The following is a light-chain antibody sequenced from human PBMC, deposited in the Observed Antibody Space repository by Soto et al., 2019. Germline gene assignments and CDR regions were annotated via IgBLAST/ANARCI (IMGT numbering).Light chain of an antibody. Sequence: SYELTQPPSVSVAPGKTARITCGGNNIGSKSVHWYQQKPGQAPVLGIYYDTDRPSGIPERFSGSNSVNTATLTISRVEAGDEADYYCQVWDSSSDVVFGGGTKLTVL. CDR2: YDT. V-gene: IGLV3-21*04. CDR3: QVWDSSSDVV. J-gene: IGLJ2*01. CDR1: NIGSKS.